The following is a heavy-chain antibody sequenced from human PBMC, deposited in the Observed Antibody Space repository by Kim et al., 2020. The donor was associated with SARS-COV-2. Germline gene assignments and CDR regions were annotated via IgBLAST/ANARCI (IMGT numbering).Heavy chain of an antibody. J-gene: IGHJ3*01. V-gene: IGHV3-23*01. Sequence: GGSLRLSCAASGFSFDTYAMTWVRQAPGKRPEWVATMTASGDATDYSDSVRGRFVISRDNARKMVFLQMNSLRADDTATYHCVKSTLLRGVTLAGNAFDV. CDR3: VKSTLLRGVTLAGNAFDV. CDR1: GFSFDTYA. D-gene: IGHD3-10*01. CDR2: MTASGDAT.